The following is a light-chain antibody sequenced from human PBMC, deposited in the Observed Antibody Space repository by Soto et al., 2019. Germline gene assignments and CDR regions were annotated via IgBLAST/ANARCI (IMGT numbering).Light chain of an antibody. CDR2: AAS. CDR1: QGISNF. V-gene: IGKV1-27*01. Sequence: DIQMTQSPSSLSASVGDRVTITCRANQGISNFLAWYQQKPGQVPKLLMYAASTLRSGVPSRFSGSRSGTDFTLTISSLQPEDVATYYCQKYNSAPQTFGQGTKVDIK. J-gene: IGKJ1*01. CDR3: QKYNSAPQT.